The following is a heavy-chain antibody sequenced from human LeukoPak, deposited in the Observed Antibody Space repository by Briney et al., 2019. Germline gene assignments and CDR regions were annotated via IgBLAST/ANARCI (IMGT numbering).Heavy chain of an antibody. CDR2: IYYSGST. J-gene: IGHJ4*02. D-gene: IGHD5-18*01. CDR3: ARGAVDTAMVHDY. CDR1: GYSINSGYY. Sequence: SETLSLTCAVSGYSINSGYYWSWIRQPPGKGLEWIGYIYYSGSTNYNPSLKSRVTISVDTSKNQFSLKLSSVTAADTAVYYCARGAVDTAMVHDYWGQGTLVTVSS. V-gene: IGHV4-61*01.